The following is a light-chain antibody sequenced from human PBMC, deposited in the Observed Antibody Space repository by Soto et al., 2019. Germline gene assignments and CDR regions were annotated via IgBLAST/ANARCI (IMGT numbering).Light chain of an antibody. J-gene: IGLJ2*01. CDR1: SSDVGGYNY. V-gene: IGLV2-14*01. CDR3: SSYTSSSTLVV. Sequence: QSALTQPASVSGSPGQSITISCTGTSSDVGGYNYVSWYQQHPGKAPKLMIYDVSNRHSVVSNRFSGSQSGNTASLTISGLQAEDEADYYCSSYTSSSTLVVFGGGTKLTVL. CDR2: DVS.